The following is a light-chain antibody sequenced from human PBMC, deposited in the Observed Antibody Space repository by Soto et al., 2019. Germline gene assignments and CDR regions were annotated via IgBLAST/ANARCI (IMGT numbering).Light chain of an antibody. CDR2: LNSDGSH. J-gene: IGLJ2*01. CDR1: SGHSSYA. Sequence: QSVLTQSPSASASLGASVKLTCTLSSGHSSYAIAWHQQQPEKGPRYLMKLNSDGSHSKGDGIPDRFSGSSSGAERYLTISSLQSEDEADYYCQPWGTGIQVFCGGTKLTVL. CDR3: QPWGTGIQV. V-gene: IGLV4-69*01.